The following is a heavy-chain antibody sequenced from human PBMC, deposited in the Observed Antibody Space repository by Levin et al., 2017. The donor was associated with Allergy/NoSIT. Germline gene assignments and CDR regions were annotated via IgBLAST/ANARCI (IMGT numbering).Heavy chain of an antibody. CDR1: GDSINSGGYY. V-gene: IGHV4-31*03. D-gene: IGHD3-10*01. Sequence: SSETLSLTCTVSGDSINSGGYYWSWIRQHPGKGLEWIGYIYYSGSTFYNPSLKSRVTISVDTSKNQFSLNLTSVTAADTAVYYCARDRSGSYYGLDVWGQGTTVTVSS. CDR2: IYYSGST. J-gene: IGHJ6*02. CDR3: ARDRSGSYYGLDV.